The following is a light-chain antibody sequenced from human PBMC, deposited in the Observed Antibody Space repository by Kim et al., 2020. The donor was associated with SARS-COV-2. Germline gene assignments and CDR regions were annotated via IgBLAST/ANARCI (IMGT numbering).Light chain of an antibody. V-gene: IGLV3-21*04. CDR2: NNS. Sequence: ARGKTGRLTCGGNNIGSKSIHWYQPKPGQARVLVIYNNSDRHAGSPGRFTGSNSGSTATLTNSRVKAGDEADNYCQVWDSSSDHVVFGGGTQLTVL. CDR1: NIGSKS. J-gene: IGLJ2*01. CDR3: QVWDSSSDHVV.